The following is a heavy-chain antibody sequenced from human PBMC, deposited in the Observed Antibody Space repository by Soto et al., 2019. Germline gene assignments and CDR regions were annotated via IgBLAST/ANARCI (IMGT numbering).Heavy chain of an antibody. CDR3: ARDIGNYYGIDY. CDR2: IYNIGST. D-gene: IGHD3-10*01. J-gene: IGHJ4*02. Sequence: QVQLQESGPGLVKPSETLSLTCTVSGASISGFYWTWIRQSPGKGLEWIGYIYNIGSTNYNPSLKSRVTISVDTSRKQFSLRLRSVTAADTAVYYCARDIGNYYGIDYWGPGTLVTVSS. V-gene: IGHV4-59*01. CDR1: GASISGFY.